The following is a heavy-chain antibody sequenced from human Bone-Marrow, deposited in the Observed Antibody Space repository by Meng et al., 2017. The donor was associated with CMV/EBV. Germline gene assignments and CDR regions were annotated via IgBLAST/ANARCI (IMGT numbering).Heavy chain of an antibody. V-gene: IGHV3-74*01. Sequence: GESLKISCAASGFTFSSYAMSWVRQAPGKGLVWVSRINSDGSSTSYADSVKGRFTISRDNAKNSLYLQMNSPSAEDTALYYCAKVYYYDSSLSSYYFDFWGQGMLVTVSS. J-gene: IGHJ4*02. CDR3: AKVYYYDSSLSSYYFDF. CDR2: INSDGSST. CDR1: GFTFSSYA. D-gene: IGHD3-22*01.